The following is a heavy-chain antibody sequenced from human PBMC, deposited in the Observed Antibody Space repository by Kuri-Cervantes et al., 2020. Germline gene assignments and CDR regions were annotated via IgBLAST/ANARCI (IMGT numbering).Heavy chain of an antibody. CDR2: ISYDGSNK. V-gene: IGHV3-30-3*01. CDR3: ARDLGYGDYVSLGY. CDR1: GFTFSSYA. Sequence: LSLTCAASGFTFSSYAMHWVRQAPGKGLEWVAVISYDGSNKYYADSVKGRFTISRDNSKNTLYLQMNSLRAEDTAVYYCARDLGYGDYVSLGYWGQGTLVTVSS. J-gene: IGHJ4*02. D-gene: IGHD4-17*01.